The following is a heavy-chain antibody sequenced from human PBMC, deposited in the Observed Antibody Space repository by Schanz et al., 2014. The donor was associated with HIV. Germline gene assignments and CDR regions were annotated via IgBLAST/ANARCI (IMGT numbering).Heavy chain of an antibody. CDR2: INTRTGDT. J-gene: IGHJ3*01. D-gene: IGHD2-21*01. Sequence: QVQLVQSGPEVKKPGASVRVSCETSGYTFSDYYMHWLRQAPGQGLEWMGWINTRTGDTIYAERLQGRVTMTRDTSKSTAYMDLSSLRSDDTAVYYCARGGYYRGVGDYYVTTFDYWGRGTKVTVSS. V-gene: IGHV1-2*02. CDR3: ARGGYYRGVGDYYVTTFDY. CDR1: GYTFSDYY.